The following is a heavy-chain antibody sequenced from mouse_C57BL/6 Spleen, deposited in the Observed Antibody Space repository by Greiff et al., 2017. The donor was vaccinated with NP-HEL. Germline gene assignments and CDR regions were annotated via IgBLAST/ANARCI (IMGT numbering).Heavy chain of an antibody. CDR2: IYPGSGNT. J-gene: IGHJ2*01. CDR3: ATGWEEDY. Sequence: VQLVESGAELVRPGASVKLSCKASGYTFTDYYINWVKQRPGQGLEWIARIYPGSGNTYYNEKFKGKATLTAEKSSSTAYMQLSSLTSEDSAVYFCATGWEEDYWGQGTTLTVSS. V-gene: IGHV1-76*01. CDR1: GYTFTDYY. D-gene: IGHD3-1*01.